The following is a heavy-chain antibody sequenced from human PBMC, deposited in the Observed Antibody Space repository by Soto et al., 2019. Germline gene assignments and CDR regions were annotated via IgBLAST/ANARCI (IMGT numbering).Heavy chain of an antibody. CDR3: ARDVRGYCSGGSCYSH. CDR2: IYYSGST. V-gene: IGHV4-30-4*01. CDR1: GGSISSGDYY. J-gene: IGHJ4*02. Sequence: SETLSLTCTVSGGSISSGDYYWSWIRQPPGKGLEWIGYIYYSGSTYYNPSLKSRVTISVDTSKNQFSLKLSSVTAADTAVYYCARDVRGYCSGGSCYSHWGQGTLVTVSS. D-gene: IGHD2-15*01.